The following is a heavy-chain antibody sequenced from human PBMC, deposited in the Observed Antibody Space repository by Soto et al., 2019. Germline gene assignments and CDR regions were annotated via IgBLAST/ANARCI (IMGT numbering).Heavy chain of an antibody. J-gene: IGHJ4*02. Sequence: GGSLRLSCVASGFTFSSYGMHWVRQAPGKGLEWVAVIWYDGSNKYYADSVKGRFTISRDNSKNTLYLQMNSLRAEDTAVYYCARDSGTRDGTTDYWGQGTLVTVSS. CDR2: IWYDGSNK. CDR3: ARDSGTRDGTTDY. D-gene: IGHD1-1*01. CDR1: GFTFSSYG. V-gene: IGHV3-33*01.